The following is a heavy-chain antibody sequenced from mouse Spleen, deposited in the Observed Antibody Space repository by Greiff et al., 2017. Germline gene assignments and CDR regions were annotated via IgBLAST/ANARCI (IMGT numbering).Heavy chain of an antibody. V-gene: IGHV1-50*01. Sequence: QVQLQQPGAELVKPGASVKLSCKASGYTFTSYWMQWVKQRPGQGLEWIGEIDPSDSYTNYNQKFKGKATLTVDTSSSTAYMQLSSLTSEDSAVYYCARRQYYGSSPWAMDYWGQGTSVTVSS. CDR3: ARRQYYGSSPWAMDY. D-gene: IGHD1-1*01. CDR2: IDPSDSYT. J-gene: IGHJ4*01. CDR1: GYTFTSYW.